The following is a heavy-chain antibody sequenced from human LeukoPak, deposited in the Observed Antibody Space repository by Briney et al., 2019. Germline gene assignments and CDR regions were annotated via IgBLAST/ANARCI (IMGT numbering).Heavy chain of an antibody. J-gene: IGHJ4*02. CDR3: ARGRLYGGWYRWDYFDY. D-gene: IGHD6-19*01. Sequence: SETLSLTCAVYGGSFSDYYWSWIRQPPGKGLEWIGEINHSGSTNYNPSLKSRVTISVDTSRNQFSLKLSSVTAADTALYYCARGRLYGGWYRWDYFDYWGQGTLVTVSS. V-gene: IGHV4-34*01. CDR1: GGSFSDYY. CDR2: INHSGST.